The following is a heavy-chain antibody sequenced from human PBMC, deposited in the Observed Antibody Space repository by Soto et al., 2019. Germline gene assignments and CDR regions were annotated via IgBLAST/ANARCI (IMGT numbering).Heavy chain of an antibody. CDR3: ARDRGALLRSDTL. V-gene: IGHV3-21*01. CDR2: ISSSSSYI. D-gene: IGHD4-17*01. CDR1: GFTFSSYS. Sequence: EVPLVESGGGLVKPGGSLRLSCAASGFTFSSYSMNWVRQAPGKGLEWVSSISSSSSYIYYADSVKGRFTISRDNAKNSLYLQMNSLRAEDTAVYYCARDRGALLRSDTLWGQGTMVTVSS. J-gene: IGHJ3*01.